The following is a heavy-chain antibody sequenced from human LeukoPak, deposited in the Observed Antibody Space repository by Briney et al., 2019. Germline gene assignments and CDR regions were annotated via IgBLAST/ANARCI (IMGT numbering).Heavy chain of an antibody. Sequence: GGSLRLSCAASGFTFSSYSMNWVRQAPGKGLEWVSSISSSSSYIYYADSVKGRFTISRDNSKNTLYLQMNSLRAEDTAVYYCAKESLGGDYFFDYWGQGTLVTVSS. CDR1: GFTFSSYS. J-gene: IGHJ4*02. V-gene: IGHV3-21*04. D-gene: IGHD2-21*02. CDR2: ISSSSSYI. CDR3: AKESLGGDYFFDY.